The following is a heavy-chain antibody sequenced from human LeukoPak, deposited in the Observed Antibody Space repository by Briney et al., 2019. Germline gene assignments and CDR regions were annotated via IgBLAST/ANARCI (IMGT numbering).Heavy chain of an antibody. D-gene: IGHD6-19*01. V-gene: IGHV4-34*01. J-gene: IGHJ6*03. CDR2: INHSGST. CDR3: ARGHDSSGWYYHYYYMDV. CDR1: GGSFSGYY. Sequence: SETLPLTCAVYGGSFSGYYWSWIRQPPGKGLEWIGEINHSGSTNYNPSLKSRVTISVDTSKNQFSLKLSSVTAADTAVYYCARGHDSSGWYYHYYYMDVWGKGTTVTVSS.